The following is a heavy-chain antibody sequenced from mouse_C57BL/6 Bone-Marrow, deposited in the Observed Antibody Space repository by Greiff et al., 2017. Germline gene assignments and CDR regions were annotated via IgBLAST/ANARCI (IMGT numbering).Heavy chain of an antibody. CDR2: IDPNSGGT. J-gene: IGHJ3*01. CDR3: AREHYYGSSYVWFAY. D-gene: IGHD1-1*01. CDR1: GYTFTSYW. V-gene: IGHV1-72*01. Sequence: VQLQQPGAELVKPGASVKLSCKASGYTFTSYWMHWVKQRPGRGLEWIGRIDPNSGGTKYNEKFKSKATLTVDKPSSTAHMQLSSLTSEDSAVYYCAREHYYGSSYVWFAYWGQGTLVTVSA.